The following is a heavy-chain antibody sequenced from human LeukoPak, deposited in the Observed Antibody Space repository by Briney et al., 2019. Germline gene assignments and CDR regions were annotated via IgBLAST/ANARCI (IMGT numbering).Heavy chain of an antibody. CDR2: ISSSSSYI. CDR3: AKDATAVPGTVYMDV. V-gene: IGHV3-21*01. Sequence: GGSLRLSCAASGFTFSSYSMNWVRQAPGKGLEWVSSISSSSSYIYYADSVKGRFTISRDNAKNSVYLQMTSLRAEDTALYYCAKDATAVPGTVYMDVWGKGTTVTISS. D-gene: IGHD2-2*01. CDR1: GFTFSSYS. J-gene: IGHJ6*03.